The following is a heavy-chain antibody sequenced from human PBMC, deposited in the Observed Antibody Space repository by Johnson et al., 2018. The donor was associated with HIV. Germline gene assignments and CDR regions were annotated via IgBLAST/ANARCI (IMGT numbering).Heavy chain of an antibody. J-gene: IGHJ3*02. D-gene: IGHD3-16*02. CDR1: GFTFSSYG. Sequence: QVKLVESGGGVVQPGTSLRLSCAASGFTFSSYGMHWVRQAPGKGLEWVAVISYDGSNKYYADSVKGRFTISRDNSKNTLYLQMNSLRAEDTAVYYCAKVSRYDAFDIWGQGTMVTVSS. V-gene: IGHV3-30*18. CDR3: AKVSRYDAFDI. CDR2: ISYDGSNK.